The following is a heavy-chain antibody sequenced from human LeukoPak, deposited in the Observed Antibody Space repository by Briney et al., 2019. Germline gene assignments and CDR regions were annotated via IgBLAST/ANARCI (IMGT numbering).Heavy chain of an antibody. J-gene: IGHJ4*02. CDR3: ARQGAYSSAIGMGY. D-gene: IGHD6-19*01. CDR1: GYTFNNYY. Sequence: ASVKVSFKASGYTFNNYYMYWVRQAPGQGLEWMGMINPSGGGTSYAQKFQGRVTMTRDTSTRTVYMEVSSLKPEDTAVHYCARQGAYSSAIGMGYWGQGTLVTVSS. CDR2: INPSGGGT. V-gene: IGHV1-46*02.